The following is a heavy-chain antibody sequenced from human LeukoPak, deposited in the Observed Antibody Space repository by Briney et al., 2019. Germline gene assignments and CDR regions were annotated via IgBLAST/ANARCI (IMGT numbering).Heavy chain of an antibody. J-gene: IGHJ4*01. CDR2: MSRTADRI. Sequence: PGGSLRLSCTIFGGTLSTYEFNWVRQAPGKRPEWISYMSRTADRIDHADSVKGRFTMSRDNAKNSVYLQMNSLRVDDTAICYCATRLPFTGYKNWGQGTLVTVSS. CDR1: GGTLSTYE. CDR3: ATRLPFTGYKN. V-gene: IGHV3-48*03. D-gene: IGHD5-24*01.